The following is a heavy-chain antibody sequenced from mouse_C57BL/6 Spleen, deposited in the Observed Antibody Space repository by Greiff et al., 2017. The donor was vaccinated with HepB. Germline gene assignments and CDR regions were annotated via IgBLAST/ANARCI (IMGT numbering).Heavy chain of an antibody. Sequence: VQLQQSGTELVKPRASVKLSCKASGYTFTSYWMHWVKQRPGQGLEWIGNINPSNGGTNYNEKFKSKATLTVDKSSSTAYMQLSSLTSEDSAVYYCARRGDPSYWYFDVWGTGTTVTVSS. CDR2: INPSNGGT. CDR1: GYTFTSYW. V-gene: IGHV1-53*01. J-gene: IGHJ1*03. CDR3: ARRGDPSYWYFDV. D-gene: IGHD2-10*02.